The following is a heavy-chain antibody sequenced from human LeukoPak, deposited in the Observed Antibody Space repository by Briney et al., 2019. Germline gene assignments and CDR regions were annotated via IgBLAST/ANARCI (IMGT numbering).Heavy chain of an antibody. CDR3: ARATYSSGWYDY. J-gene: IGHJ4*02. CDR2: INHSGST. V-gene: IGHV4-34*01. D-gene: IGHD6-19*01. CDR1: GGSFSGYY. Sequence: SETLSLTCAVYGGSFSGYYWSWIRQPPGKGLEWIGEINHSGSTNYNPSLKSRVTISVDTSKNQFSLKLSSVTAADTAVYYCARATYSSGWYDYWGQGTLVTVSS.